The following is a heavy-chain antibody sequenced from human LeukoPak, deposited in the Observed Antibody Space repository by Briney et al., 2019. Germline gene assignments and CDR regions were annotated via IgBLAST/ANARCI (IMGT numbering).Heavy chain of an antibody. CDR1: GFTFSSYW. D-gene: IGHD5-18*01. V-gene: IGHV3-74*01. CDR2: INTDGSSA. Sequence: GGSLRVSCAASGFTFSSYWMHWVRQSPGKGLVWVSRINTDGSSASYADSVKGRFTISRDNAKNTLFLKMNSLRAEDTAVYKCVRDRAYSYGLDYWGQGILVTVSS. J-gene: IGHJ4*02. CDR3: VRDRAYSYGLDY.